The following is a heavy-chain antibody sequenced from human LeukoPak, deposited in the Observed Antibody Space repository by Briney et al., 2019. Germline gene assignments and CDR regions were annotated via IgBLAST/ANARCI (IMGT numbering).Heavy chain of an antibody. CDR2: INQDGSEK. CDR3: ARGGTGNHDY. Sequence: PGGSLRLSCAASGFTFTSYWMTWVRQAPGKGLEWVANINQDGSEKSYVDSVKGRVTISRANDKYSLCLQLNSLRADDAAVDYCARGGTGNHDYWGQGTLVTVSS. D-gene: IGHD1-1*01. CDR1: GFTFTSYW. J-gene: IGHJ4*02. V-gene: IGHV3-7*01.